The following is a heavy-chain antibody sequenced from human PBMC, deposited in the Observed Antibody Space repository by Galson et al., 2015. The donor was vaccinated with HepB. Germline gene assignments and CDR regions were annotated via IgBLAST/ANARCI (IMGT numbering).Heavy chain of an antibody. CDR1: GFTFDIYA. J-gene: IGHJ4*02. CDR2: ITGDGGLT. V-gene: IGHV3-23*01. Sequence: SLRLSCAAAGFTFDIYAMSWVRQAPGKGLEWVSVITGDGGLTYYADSVRGRFTISRDNSKNTLYLERSSLRAEDTAIYYCAKGGSVTASGFESWGQGTLVTVSS. D-gene: IGHD2-21*02. CDR3: AKGGSVTASGFES.